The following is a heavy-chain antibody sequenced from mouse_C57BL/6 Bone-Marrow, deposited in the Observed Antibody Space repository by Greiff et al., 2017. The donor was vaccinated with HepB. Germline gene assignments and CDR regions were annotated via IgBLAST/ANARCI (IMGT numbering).Heavy chain of an antibody. CDR3: AREKGFDYGSSPNWYFDV. V-gene: IGHV3-6*01. Sequence: DVQLQESGPGLVKPSQSLSLTCSVTGYSITSGYYWNWIRQFPGNKLEWMGYISYDGSNNYNPSLKNRISITRDTSKNQFFLKLNSVTTEDTATYYCAREKGFDYGSSPNWYFDVWGTGTTVTVSS. D-gene: IGHD1-1*01. CDR2: ISYDGSN. CDR1: GYSITSGYY. J-gene: IGHJ1*03.